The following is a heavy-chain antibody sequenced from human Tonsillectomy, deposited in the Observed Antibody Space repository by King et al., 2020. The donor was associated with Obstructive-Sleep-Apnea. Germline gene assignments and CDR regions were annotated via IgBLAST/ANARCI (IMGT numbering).Heavy chain of an antibody. CDR2: IYYSGST. J-gene: IGHJ4*02. CDR3: ARGDYGSGSSFDY. CDR1: GGSISSYY. Sequence: VQLQESGPGLVKPSETLSLTCTVSGGSISSYYWSWIRQPPGKGLGWIGYIYYSGSTNYNPSLKSRVTISVDTSKNQFSLKLSSVTAADTAVYYCARGDYGSGSSFDYWGQGTLVTVSS. V-gene: IGHV4-59*01. D-gene: IGHD3-10*01.